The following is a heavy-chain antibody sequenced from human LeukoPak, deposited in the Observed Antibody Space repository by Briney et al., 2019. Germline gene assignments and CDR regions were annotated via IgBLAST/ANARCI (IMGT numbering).Heavy chain of an antibody. CDR2: IRRSDDIR. V-gene: IGHV3-23*01. D-gene: IGHD3-10*01. CDR1: GFTFSNHG. CDR3: AKDDAWLRFGE. J-gene: IGHJ4*02. Sequence: GGTLRLSCAASGFTFSNHGMNWVRQAPGKGLEWVSDIRRSDDIRYYAGSVKSRFTITRDNYLHTLYLEVIGMPAEDTAVYYGAKDDAWLRFGEWSQGTLVTVSS.